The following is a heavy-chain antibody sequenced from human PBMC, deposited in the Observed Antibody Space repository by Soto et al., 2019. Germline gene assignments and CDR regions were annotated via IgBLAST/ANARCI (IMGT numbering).Heavy chain of an antibody. J-gene: IGHJ4*02. CDR1: GYTFTDHY. V-gene: IGHV1-2*04. CDR3: ARAKSFGSGELDY. D-gene: IGHD3-10*01. CDR2: VSPISGGT. Sequence: QVQLVQSGAEVKSPGASVKVSCKASGYTFTDHYILWVRQAPGQGLEWMGWVSPISGGTIYAPKFPGWVTMTRDTSTSTAYLELRSLTSDATAVYFCARAKSFGSGELDYWGQGTLVTVSS.